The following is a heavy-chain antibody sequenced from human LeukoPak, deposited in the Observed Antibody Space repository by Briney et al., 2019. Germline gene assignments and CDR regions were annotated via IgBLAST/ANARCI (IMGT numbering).Heavy chain of an antibody. CDR2: MYTSGDT. CDR1: GGSMSSSYHY. D-gene: IGHD2-15*01. V-gene: IGHV4-61*02. CDR3: ARTFCSGGNCYHFDS. Sequence: SETLSLTCTVSGGSMSSSYHYWNWIRQPAGKGLEWIGRMYTSGDTTYNPSLQGRVTISLDTSKSQFSQKLSSVTAADTAVYYCARTFCSGGNCYHFDSWGQGILVTVSS. J-gene: IGHJ4*02.